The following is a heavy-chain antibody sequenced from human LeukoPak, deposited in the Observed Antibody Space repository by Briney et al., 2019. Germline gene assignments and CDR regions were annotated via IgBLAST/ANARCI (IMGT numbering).Heavy chain of an antibody. V-gene: IGHV5-51*01. Sequence: GESLKISCKGSGYSFTSYWIGWVRQMPGKGLEWMGIIYPGDSDTRYSPSFQGQVTISADKSISTAYLQWSSLKASDTAMYYCARHLVGVTPSSIYYYYGMDVWGQGTTVTVSS. CDR2: IYPGDSDT. CDR1: GYSFTSYW. D-gene: IGHD3-22*01. CDR3: ARHLVGVTPSSIYYYYGMDV. J-gene: IGHJ6*02.